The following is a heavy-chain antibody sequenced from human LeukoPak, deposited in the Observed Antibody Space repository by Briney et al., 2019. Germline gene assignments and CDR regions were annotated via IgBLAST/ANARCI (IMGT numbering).Heavy chain of an antibody. V-gene: IGHV3-20*04. CDR3: ARARGVPSWFDP. Sequence: GGSLRLSCAVSGFTFDDYGMSWVRQAPGKGLEWVAGINWNGGSTAYADSVKGRFTISRDNAKNSLYLQMNSLRAEDTAVYYCARARGVPSWFDPWGQGTLVTVSS. J-gene: IGHJ5*02. CDR2: INWNGGST. D-gene: IGHD3-10*01. CDR1: GFTFDDYG.